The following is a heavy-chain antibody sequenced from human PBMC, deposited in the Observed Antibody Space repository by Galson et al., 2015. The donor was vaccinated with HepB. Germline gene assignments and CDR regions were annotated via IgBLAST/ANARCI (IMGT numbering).Heavy chain of an antibody. D-gene: IGHD3-10*01. V-gene: IGHV3-23*01. CDR2: ITSSGGKT. J-gene: IGHJ4*02. CDR1: GFTFTRYA. Sequence: SLRLSCAASGFTFTRYAMTWVRQAPGKGLEWVASITSSGGKTYYTDSVKGRFTISRDNARNSVFLQMSSLRRDDTAVYYCVRDRTYKGGNFFDFWGQGALVTVSS. CDR3: VRDRTYKGGNFFDF.